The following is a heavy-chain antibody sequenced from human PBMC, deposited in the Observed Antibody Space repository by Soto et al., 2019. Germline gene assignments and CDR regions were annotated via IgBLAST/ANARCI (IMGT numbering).Heavy chain of an antibody. CDR3: ASDKDYYYDSSGLTLYFDY. V-gene: IGHV3-48*01. Sequence: GWSLGLSCAASGFPFSSYSMNGVRQAPGKGLEWVSYISSSSSTIYYADSVKGRFTISRDNAKNSLYLQMNSLRAEDTAVYYCASDKDYYYDSSGLTLYFDYWGQGTLVTVSS. CDR1: GFPFSSYS. J-gene: IGHJ4*02. D-gene: IGHD3-22*01. CDR2: ISSSSSTI.